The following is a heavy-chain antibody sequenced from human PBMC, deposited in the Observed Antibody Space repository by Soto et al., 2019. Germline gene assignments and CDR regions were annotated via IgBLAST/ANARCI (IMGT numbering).Heavy chain of an antibody. J-gene: IGHJ4*02. D-gene: IGHD3-16*02. CDR1: GFTFSSYA. V-gene: IGHV3-23*01. CDR2: ISGSGGST. Sequence: GGSLRLSCAASGFTFSSYAMSWVRQAPGKGLEWVSAISGSGGSTYYADSVKGRFTISRDNSKNTLYLQMNSLRAEDTAVYYCANRAGGGYDYVWGSYRFGPFDYWGQGTLVTVSS. CDR3: ANRAGGGYDYVWGSYRFGPFDY.